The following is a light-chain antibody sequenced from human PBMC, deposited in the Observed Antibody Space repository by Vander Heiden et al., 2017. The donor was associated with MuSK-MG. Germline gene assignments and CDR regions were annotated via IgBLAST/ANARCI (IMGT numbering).Light chain of an antibody. CDR3: QQYSSSWT. CDR1: QSISGW. CDR2: KAS. J-gene: IGKJ1*01. Sequence: DLPMTQSPSTLSASVGDRVTITCRASQSISGWLAWYQQKPGTAPKLLIYKASILENGVPSRFSGSGSGTEFTLTISSLQPDDFATYYCQQYSSSWTFGQGTKVDVK. V-gene: IGKV1-5*03.